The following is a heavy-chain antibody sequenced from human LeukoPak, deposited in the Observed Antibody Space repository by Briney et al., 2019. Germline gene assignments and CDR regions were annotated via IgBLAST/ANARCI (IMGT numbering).Heavy chain of an antibody. Sequence: GGSLRLSCAASGFTFSSYSTNWVRQAPGKGLEWVSSIGGSSSSIYYADSVKGRFTISRDNAKNSLYLQMNSLGAEDTAVYYCAREQSEGFDYWGQGTLVTVSS. J-gene: IGHJ4*02. CDR2: IGGSSSSI. CDR1: GFTFSSYS. V-gene: IGHV3-21*01. CDR3: AREQSEGFDY.